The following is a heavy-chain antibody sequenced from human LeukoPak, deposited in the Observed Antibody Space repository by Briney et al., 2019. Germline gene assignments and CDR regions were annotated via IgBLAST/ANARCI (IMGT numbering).Heavy chain of an antibody. CDR2: IYYTGST. J-gene: IGHJ4*02. CDR1: GGSIISYY. CDR3: ARWGINAFDY. V-gene: IGHV4-59*01. Sequence: SETLSLTCTVPGGSIISYYWTWIRQPPGKGMEWIGYIYYTGSTNYNPSLKSRVTISLDTSKNQFSLKLSSVTAADTAVYYCARWGINAFDYWGQGTLVTVSS. D-gene: IGHD3-16*01.